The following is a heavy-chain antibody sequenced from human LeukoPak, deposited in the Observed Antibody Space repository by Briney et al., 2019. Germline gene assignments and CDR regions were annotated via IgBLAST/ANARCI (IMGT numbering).Heavy chain of an antibody. Sequence: PGRSLRLSCAASGFTFSSYGMHWVRQAPGKGLEWVAVIWYDGSNKYYADSVKGRFTISRDNSKNTLYLQMNSLRAEDTAVYYCARDDDYYDSSGHIGDYWGQGTLVTVSS. V-gene: IGHV3-33*01. D-gene: IGHD3-22*01. CDR2: IWYDGSNK. CDR3: ARDDDYYDSSGHIGDY. J-gene: IGHJ4*02. CDR1: GFTFSSYG.